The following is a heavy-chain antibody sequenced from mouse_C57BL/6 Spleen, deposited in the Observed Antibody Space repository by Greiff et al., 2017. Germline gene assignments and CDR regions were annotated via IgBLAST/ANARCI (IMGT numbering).Heavy chain of an antibody. Sequence: EVKLQESGGGLVKPGGSLKLSCAASGFTFSSYAMSWVRQTPEKRLEWVATISDGGSYTYYPSNVKGRFTISRDNAKNNLYLQMSHLKSEDTAMYYYARGAHYDYDGDLYFDGWGTGPTVTVSS. CDR3: ARGAHYDYDGDLYFDG. V-gene: IGHV5-4*03. CDR2: ISDGGSYT. CDR1: GFTFSSYA. J-gene: IGHJ1*03. D-gene: IGHD2-4*01.